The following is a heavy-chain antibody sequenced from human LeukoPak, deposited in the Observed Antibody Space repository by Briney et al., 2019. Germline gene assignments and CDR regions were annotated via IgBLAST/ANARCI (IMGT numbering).Heavy chain of an antibody. CDR1: GGSISSGGYY. J-gene: IGHJ5*02. V-gene: IGHV4-31*03. CDR2: IYYSGST. D-gene: IGHD3-3*01. Sequence: SQTLSLTCTVSGGSISSGGYYWSWIRQHPGKGLEWIEYIYYSGSTYYNPSLKSRVTISVDTSKNQFSLKLSSVTAADTAVYYCARVKIFGVVMPNWFDPWGQGTLVTVSS. CDR3: ARVKIFGVVMPNWFDP.